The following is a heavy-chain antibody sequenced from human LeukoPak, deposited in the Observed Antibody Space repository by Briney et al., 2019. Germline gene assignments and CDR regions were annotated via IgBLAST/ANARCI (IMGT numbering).Heavy chain of an antibody. Sequence: PSETLSLTCAVYGGSLSGYYWSWIRQPPGKGLEWIGEINHSGSTNYNPSLKSRVTISVDTSKNQFSLKLSSVTAADTAVYYCASSYGDYGTFDYWGQGTLVTVSS. V-gene: IGHV4-34*01. D-gene: IGHD4-17*01. CDR1: GGSLSGYY. CDR3: ASSYGDYGTFDY. CDR2: INHSGST. J-gene: IGHJ4*02.